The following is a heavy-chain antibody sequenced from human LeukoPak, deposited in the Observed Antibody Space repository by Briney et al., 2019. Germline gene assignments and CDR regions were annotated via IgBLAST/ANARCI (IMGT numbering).Heavy chain of an antibody. CDR2: MYYSGST. Sequence: SETLSLTCTVSSGSISSSSYYWGWIRQPPGMGLEWIGSMYYSGSTYYNPSLKSRVTISVDTSKSQFSLKLSSVTATDTAVYYCAREMRSPRGGFDYWDQGTLVTVSS. J-gene: IGHJ4*02. CDR1: SGSISSSSYY. V-gene: IGHV4-39*07. CDR3: AREMRSPRGGFDY. D-gene: IGHD3-10*01.